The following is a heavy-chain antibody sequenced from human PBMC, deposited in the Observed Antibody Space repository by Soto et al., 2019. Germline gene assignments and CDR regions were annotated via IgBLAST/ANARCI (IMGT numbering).Heavy chain of an antibody. Sequence: PGGSLRLSCAASGFTVSDYYMSWIRQAPGKGLEWLSYSSNSGTYTRYADSVKGRFSISRDNAKNSLYLQMNSLRAEDTAVYYCAREYTAWPLAYGLDVWGQGTTVTVSS. CDR3: AREYTAWPLAYGLDV. CDR2: SSNSGTYT. V-gene: IGHV3-11*06. D-gene: IGHD2-2*02. J-gene: IGHJ6*02. CDR1: GFTVSDYY.